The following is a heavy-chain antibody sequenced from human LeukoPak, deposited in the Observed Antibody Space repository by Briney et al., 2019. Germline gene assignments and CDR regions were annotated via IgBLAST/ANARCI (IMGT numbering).Heavy chain of an antibody. J-gene: IGHJ4*02. V-gene: IGHV4-31*03. CDR3: ARDQRSGRGGFDY. D-gene: IGHD3-3*01. CDR1: GGSISSGGYY. CDR2: IYYSGST. Sequence: PSETLSLTCTVSGGSISSGGYYWSWIRQHPGKGLEWIGYIYYSGSTYYNPSLKSRVTISVDTSKDQFSLKLSSVTAADTAVYYCARDQRSGRGGFDYWGQGTLVTVSS.